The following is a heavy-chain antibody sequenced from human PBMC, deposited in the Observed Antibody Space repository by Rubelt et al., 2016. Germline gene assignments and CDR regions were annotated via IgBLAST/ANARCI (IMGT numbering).Heavy chain of an antibody. D-gene: IGHD3-10*01. J-gene: IGHJ3*01. CDR1: GGSISGYY. V-gene: IGHV4-59*01. Sequence: QVQLQQWGAGLLKPSETLSLTCSVSGGSISGYYWSWIRQPPGKGLEWIGYIYSSGSPNYNPSLKHRATISGDTSKNQFSLKGRCVTASETAGYYCTRESISSSFSFDVWGQGTVVSGSS. CDR3: TRESISSSFSFDV. CDR2: IYSSGSP.